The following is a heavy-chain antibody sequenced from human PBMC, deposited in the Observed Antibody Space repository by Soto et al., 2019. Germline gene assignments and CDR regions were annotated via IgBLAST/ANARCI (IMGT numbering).Heavy chain of an antibody. V-gene: IGHV4-59*12. CDR3: ASALSVVGVAATPGAEYFQH. D-gene: IGHD2-15*01. CDR2: IYYSGST. Sequence: LSLTCTVSGGSISSYYWSWIRQPPGKGLEWIGYIYYSGSTNYNPSLKSRVTISVDTSKNQFSLKLSSVTAADTAVYYCASALSVVGVAATPGAEYFQHWGQGTLVTVSS. CDR1: GGSISSYY. J-gene: IGHJ1*01.